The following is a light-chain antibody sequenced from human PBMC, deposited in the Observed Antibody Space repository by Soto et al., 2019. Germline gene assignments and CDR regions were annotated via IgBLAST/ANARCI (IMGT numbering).Light chain of an antibody. V-gene: IGKV3-20*01. CDR2: GAS. CDR3: QQYGRSPPFT. CDR1: QSVSSTY. J-gene: IGKJ2*01. Sequence: IVLTQSPGTMSLSPGERATLSCRASQSVSSTYIAWYQQNPGQAPRLLIYGASSRATGIPDRFSGSGSGTDFTLTISRLEPEDFAVYFCQQYGRSPPFTFGHGTKVDI.